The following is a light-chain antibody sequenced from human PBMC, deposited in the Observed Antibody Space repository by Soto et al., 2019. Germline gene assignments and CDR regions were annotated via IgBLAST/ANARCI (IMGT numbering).Light chain of an antibody. CDR3: QQRLNWPPG. V-gene: IGKV3-11*01. CDR1: QSVTNY. Sequence: EIFLTQSPDTLSLSPGERATLSCRASQSVTNYIAWYQQRPGQAPRLLIYDASNRATCVPARFSGSGSGTDFTLTISDLEPADFGLYYCQQRLNWPPGFGQGTKVEIK. J-gene: IGKJ1*01. CDR2: DAS.